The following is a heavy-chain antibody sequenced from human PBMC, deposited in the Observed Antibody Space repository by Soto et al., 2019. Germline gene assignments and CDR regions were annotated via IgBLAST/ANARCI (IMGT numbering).Heavy chain of an antibody. V-gene: IGHV3-33*01. Sequence: QVQLVESGGGVVQPGRSLRLSCAASGFTFSSYGMHWVRQAPGKGLEWVAVIWYDGSNKYYADSVKGRFTISRDNSKNTLYLQMNSLRAEDTAVYYCARERAAYYDILPGYYNPYYWGQGTLVTVSS. CDR1: GFTFSSYG. D-gene: IGHD3-9*01. J-gene: IGHJ4*02. CDR2: IWYDGSNK. CDR3: ARERAAYYDILPGYYNPYY.